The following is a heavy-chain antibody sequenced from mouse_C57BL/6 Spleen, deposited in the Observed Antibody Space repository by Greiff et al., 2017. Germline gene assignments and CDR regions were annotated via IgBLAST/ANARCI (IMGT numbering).Heavy chain of an antibody. CDR3: AREGGPYPYYAMDY. Sequence: QVQLQQPGAELVKPGASVKLSCKASGYTFTSYWMHWVKQRPGRGLEWIGRIDPNSGGTTYNEKFKSKATLTVDNPSITAYMQLSSLTSEDPAVYYCAREGGPYPYYAMDYWGQGTSVTVSS. J-gene: IGHJ4*01. V-gene: IGHV1-72*01. CDR1: GYTFTSYW. CDR2: IDPNSGGT. D-gene: IGHD2-10*01.